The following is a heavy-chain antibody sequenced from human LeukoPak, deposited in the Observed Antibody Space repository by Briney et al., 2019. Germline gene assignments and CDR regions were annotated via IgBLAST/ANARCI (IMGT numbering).Heavy chain of an antibody. CDR3: ARASYSYDISGWVPFDY. CDR1: GGSISSSSYY. Sequence: SETLSLTCTVSGGSISSSSYYWGWVRQPRGKGLEWIGSIYYSGSTYYNPSLKSRVTISVDTSKNQFSLRLSSVTAADTAVYYCARASYSYDISGWVPFDYWGQGTLVTVSS. CDR2: IYYSGST. D-gene: IGHD3-22*01. J-gene: IGHJ4*02. V-gene: IGHV4-39*07.